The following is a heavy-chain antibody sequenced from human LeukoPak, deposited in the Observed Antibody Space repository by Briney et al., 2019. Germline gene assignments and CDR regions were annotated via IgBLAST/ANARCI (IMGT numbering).Heavy chain of an antibody. D-gene: IGHD3-16*02. CDR3: AKDGGLRLGELSLYGYFDY. CDR1: GFTFSSYA. V-gene: IGHV3-23*01. CDR2: ISGRDGST. J-gene: IGHJ4*02. Sequence: GGSLRLSCVASGFTFSSYAMSWVRQAPGKGLEWVSGISGRDGSTYYADSVRGRFTISRDNSKNTLYLQMNSLRAEDTAVYYCAKDGGLRLGELSLYGYFDYWGQGTLVTVSS.